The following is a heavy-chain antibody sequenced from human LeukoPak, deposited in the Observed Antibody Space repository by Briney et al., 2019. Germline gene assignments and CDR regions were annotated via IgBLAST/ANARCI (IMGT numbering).Heavy chain of an antibody. Sequence: GGSLSLSCAASGFTFSTYWMSWVRQAPGKGLEWVANINQDGNENYYVDSVKGRFTLSRDNAKSSLYLQMNSLRAEDTAVYYCARGLAAAGTGYWGQGALVTVSS. D-gene: IGHD6-25*01. CDR2: INQDGNEN. CDR3: ARGLAAAGTGY. V-gene: IGHV3-7*01. CDR1: GFTFSTYW. J-gene: IGHJ4*02.